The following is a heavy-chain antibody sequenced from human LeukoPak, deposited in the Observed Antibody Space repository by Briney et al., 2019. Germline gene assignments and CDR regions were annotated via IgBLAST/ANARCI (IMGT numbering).Heavy chain of an antibody. CDR3: ARHYYDSSGYRDAFDI. CDR2: IYYSGST. D-gene: IGHD3-22*01. Sequence: SETLSLTCTVSGGSISSSSYYWGWIRQPPGKGLEWIGSIYYSGSTYYNPSLKSRVAICVVTSKNQFSLKLISVTAADTAVYYCARHYYDSSGYRDAFDIWGQGTMVTVSS. CDR1: GGSISSSSYY. V-gene: IGHV4-39*01. J-gene: IGHJ3*02.